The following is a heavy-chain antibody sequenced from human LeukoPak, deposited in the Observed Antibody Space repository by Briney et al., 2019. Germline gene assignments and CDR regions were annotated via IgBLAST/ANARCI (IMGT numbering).Heavy chain of an antibody. CDR3: ARITRTMIFFDY. V-gene: IGHV4-39*07. D-gene: IGHD3-22*01. Sequence: SETLSLTCTVSGGSISSSSYYWGWIRQPPGKGLEWIGSIYYSGSTYYNPSLKSRVTISVDTSKNQFSLKLSSVTAADAAVYYCARITRTMIFFDYWGQGTLVTVSS. J-gene: IGHJ4*02. CDR2: IYYSGST. CDR1: GGSISSSSYY.